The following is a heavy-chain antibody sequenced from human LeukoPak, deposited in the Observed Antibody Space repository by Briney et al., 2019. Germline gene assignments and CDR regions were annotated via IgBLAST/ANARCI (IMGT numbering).Heavy chain of an antibody. CDR1: GFTFSSYW. Sequence: GGSLRLSCAASGFTFSSYWMNWARQAPGKGLEWVASINHNGNVNYYADSVKGRFTTSRDNAKNTLYLQMNSLRAEDTAVYYCARDGIAAVDFDYWGQGILVTVSS. D-gene: IGHD6-13*01. CDR3: ARDGIAAVDFDY. V-gene: IGHV3-7*01. J-gene: IGHJ4*02. CDR2: INHNGNVN.